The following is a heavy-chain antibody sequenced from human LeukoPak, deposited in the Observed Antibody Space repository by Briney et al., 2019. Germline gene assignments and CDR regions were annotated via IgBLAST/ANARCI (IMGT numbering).Heavy chain of an antibody. CDR3: ARNPSGGYYYFDY. Sequence: SETLSLPCTVSGSSFSSAYYWGWIRQPPGKGLEWIGSIYHSGSTYYSPSLKSRVTISVDTSKNQFSLKLSSVTTADTAMYYCARNPSGGYYYFDYWGQGTLVTVSS. J-gene: IGHJ4*02. CDR1: GSSFSSAYY. D-gene: IGHD2-15*01. V-gene: IGHV4-38-2*02. CDR2: IYHSGST.